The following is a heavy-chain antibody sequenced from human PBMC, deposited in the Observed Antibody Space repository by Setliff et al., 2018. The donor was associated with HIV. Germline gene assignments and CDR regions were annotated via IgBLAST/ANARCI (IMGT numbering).Heavy chain of an antibody. D-gene: IGHD2-8*01. Sequence: PGESLKISCAASGFTFSSYGMHWVRQAPGKGLEWVAVIWYDGSNKYYADSVKGRFTISRDNSKNMLYLQMNSLSADDTAVYYCTKNLYTSRWSPLDYWGQGTLVTVSS. V-gene: IGHV3-33*03. CDR1: GFTFSSYG. J-gene: IGHJ4*02. CDR2: IWYDGSNK. CDR3: TKNLYTSRWSPLDY.